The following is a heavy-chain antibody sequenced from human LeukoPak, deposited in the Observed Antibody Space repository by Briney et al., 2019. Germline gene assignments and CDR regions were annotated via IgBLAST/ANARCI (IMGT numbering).Heavy chain of an antibody. CDR3: AKDSRGYYSGSGNPNWFDP. Sequence: GGPESLSCAASGFTFSSYNMSWVRQAPGKGLEWVSTISGSGGSTYYADSVKGRIATSRDNSKNTLYLQMNSLRAEDTAVYYCAKDSRGYYSGSGNPNWFDPWGQPSMVGDSS. CDR1: GFTFSSYN. V-gene: IGHV3-23*01. J-gene: IGHJ5*02. D-gene: IGHD3-10*01. CDR2: ISGSGGST.